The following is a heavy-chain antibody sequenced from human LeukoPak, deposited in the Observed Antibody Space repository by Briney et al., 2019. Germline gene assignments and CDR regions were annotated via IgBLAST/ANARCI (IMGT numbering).Heavy chain of an antibody. CDR2: IWYDGSNK. CDR1: GFTFSSYG. V-gene: IGHV3-33*01. CDR3: ARGGDGVVIFFNWFDP. J-gene: IGHJ5*02. D-gene: IGHD3-3*01. Sequence: QPGGSLRLSCATSGFTFSSYGMHWVRQAPGKGLEWVAVIWYDGSNKYYADSVKGRFTISRDNSKNTLYLQMNSLRAEDTAVYYCARGGDGVVIFFNWFDPWGQGTLVTVSS.